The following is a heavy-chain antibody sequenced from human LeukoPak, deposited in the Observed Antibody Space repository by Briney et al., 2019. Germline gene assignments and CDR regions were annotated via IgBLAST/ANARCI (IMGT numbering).Heavy chain of an antibody. J-gene: IGHJ3*02. CDR2: MNPNSGNT. V-gene: IGHV1-8*01. CDR1: VYTFTSYD. Sequence: ASVTVSFKASVYTFTSYDINWVRQATAQGLEWMGWMNPNSGNTGYAQKFQGRVTMTRNTSTSTAYMELSSLRSEHTGVYYCARGARDYGSAVEIWGPGKMVTVSS. CDR3: ARGARDYGSAVEI. D-gene: IGHD4-17*01.